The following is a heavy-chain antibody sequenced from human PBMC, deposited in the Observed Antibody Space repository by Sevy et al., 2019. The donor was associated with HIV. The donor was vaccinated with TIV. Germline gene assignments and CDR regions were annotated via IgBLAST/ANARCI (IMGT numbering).Heavy chain of an antibody. V-gene: IGHV3-48*03. CDR1: GFTFSSYE. CDR2: IGSLGSPI. J-gene: IGHJ6*02. CDR3: VRVGIETAFYGMDV. Sequence: GGSLRLSCAVSGFTFSSYEMNWVRQAPGKGLEWVSYIGSLGSPINYADSVKGRITISRDNDKNSLYLQMNSLRAEDTAVYYCVRVGIETAFYGMDVWGQGTTVTVSS.